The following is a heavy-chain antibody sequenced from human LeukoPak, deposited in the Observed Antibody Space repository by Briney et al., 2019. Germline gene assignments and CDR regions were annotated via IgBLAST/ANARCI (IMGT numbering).Heavy chain of an antibody. CDR2: IWYDGSNK. CDR1: GFTFSSYG. V-gene: IGHV3-33*08. CDR3: ARDQTYYDYVWGSYPGY. J-gene: IGHJ4*02. D-gene: IGHD3-16*02. Sequence: GRSLRLSCAASGFTFSSYGMHWVRQAPGKGLEWVAVIWYDGSNKYYADSVKGRFTISRDNSKNTLYLQMNSLRAEDTAVYYCARDQTYYDYVWGSYPGYWGQGTLVTVSS.